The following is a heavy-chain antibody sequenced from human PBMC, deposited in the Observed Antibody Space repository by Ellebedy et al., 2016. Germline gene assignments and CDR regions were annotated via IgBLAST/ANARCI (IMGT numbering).Heavy chain of an antibody. CDR2: IYSGGST. V-gene: IGHV3-66*01. J-gene: IGHJ4*02. Sequence: GESLKISCAASGFTVSSNYMSWVRQAPGKGLEWVSVIYSGGSTYYADSVKGRFTISRDNSKNTLYLQMNSLRAEDTAVYYCARAMFGGGYDYWGQGTLVTVSS. CDR1: GFTVSSNY. D-gene: IGHD3-16*01. CDR3: ARAMFGGGYDY.